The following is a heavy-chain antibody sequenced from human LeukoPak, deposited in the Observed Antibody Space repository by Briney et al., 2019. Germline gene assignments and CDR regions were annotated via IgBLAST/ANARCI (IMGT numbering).Heavy chain of an antibody. Sequence: GGSLRLSCAASGFTFSSYEMIWVRQAPGKGLEWLSYISSSGSTTYYADSVKGRFTISRDNAKDSLYLQMNSLRAEDTAVYYCARETYGSGSYDYWGQGTLVTVSS. J-gene: IGHJ4*02. D-gene: IGHD3-10*01. V-gene: IGHV3-48*03. CDR2: ISSSGSTT. CDR1: GFTFSSYE. CDR3: ARETYGSGSYDY.